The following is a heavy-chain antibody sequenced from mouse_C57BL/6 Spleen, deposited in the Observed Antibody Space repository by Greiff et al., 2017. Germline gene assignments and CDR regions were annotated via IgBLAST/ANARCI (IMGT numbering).Heavy chain of an antibody. V-gene: IGHV1-54*01. J-gene: IGHJ2*01. Sequence: VQLQQSGAELVRPGTSVKVSCKASGYAFTNYLIEWVKQRPGQGLEWIGVINPGSGGTNYNEKFKGKATLTADKSSSTAYRQLSSLTSEDSAVYFCARCGSGDYFDYWGQGTTLTVSS. CDR2: INPGSGGT. CDR3: ARCGSGDYFDY. D-gene: IGHD1-1*01. CDR1: GYAFTNYL.